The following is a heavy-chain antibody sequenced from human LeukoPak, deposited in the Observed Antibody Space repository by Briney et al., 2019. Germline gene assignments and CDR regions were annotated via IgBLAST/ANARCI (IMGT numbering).Heavy chain of an antibody. V-gene: IGHV4-34*01. CDR3: ARRGYYGWGSVY. Sequence: SETLSLTCAVYGGSFSGYYWSRIRQPPGKGLEWIGEINHSGSTNYNPSLKSRVTISVDTSKNQFSLKLSPVTAADTAIYYCARRGYYGWGSVYWGQGTLVTVSS. J-gene: IGHJ4*02. D-gene: IGHD3-10*01. CDR1: GGSFSGYY. CDR2: INHSGST.